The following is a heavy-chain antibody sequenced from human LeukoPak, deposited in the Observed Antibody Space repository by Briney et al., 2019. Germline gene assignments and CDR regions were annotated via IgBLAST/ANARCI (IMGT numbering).Heavy chain of an antibody. D-gene: IGHD6-19*01. J-gene: IGHJ6*02. CDR3: ARLLSGSGWSGDYYYYGMDV. CDR2: INHSGSA. CDR1: GGSFSGYY. V-gene: IGHV4-34*01. Sequence: PSETLSLTCAVSGGSFSGYYWTWIRQPPGKGLEWIGEINHSGSANYNPSLMSRVTISLDTSKNHFSLNLSSVTAADTAVYYCARLLSGSGWSGDYYYYGMDVWGQGTTVTVSS.